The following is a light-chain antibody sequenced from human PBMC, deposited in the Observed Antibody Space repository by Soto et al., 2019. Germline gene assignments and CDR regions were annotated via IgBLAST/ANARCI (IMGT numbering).Light chain of an antibody. CDR2: DAS. CDR1: QSVSSN. V-gene: IGKV3-11*01. J-gene: IGKJ4*01. Sequence: EIVLTQSPATLSLSPGERATLSCRASQSVSSNLAWYQQKPGQAPRLLIYDASHRATGIPARFSGSGSGTDFTLTISSLEPEDFAVYYCQQRSNSPLTFGGGTKVEIK. CDR3: QQRSNSPLT.